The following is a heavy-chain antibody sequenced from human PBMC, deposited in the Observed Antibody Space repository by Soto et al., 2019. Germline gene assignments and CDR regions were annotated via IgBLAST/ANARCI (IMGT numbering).Heavy chain of an antibody. CDR1: GGTFGSDA. CDR3: ARDRTDSGYYTNWLDP. V-gene: IGHV1-69*06. CDR2: IIPIFRTT. D-gene: IGHD3-22*01. J-gene: IGHJ5*02. Sequence: SVKVSCKASGGTFGSDAITWVRQAPGQGLEWVGRIIPIFRTTNYAQNLQGRVTISADKSTPTSYMELHSLTSDDTALYYCARDRTDSGYYTNWLDPWGQGTQVTVSS.